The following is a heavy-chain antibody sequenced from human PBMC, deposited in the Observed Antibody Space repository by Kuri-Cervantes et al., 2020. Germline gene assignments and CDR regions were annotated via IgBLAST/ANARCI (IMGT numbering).Heavy chain of an antibody. V-gene: IGHV3-23*01. CDR3: ARDDGMITFGGVIGPFDY. CDR2: ISGSGGST. D-gene: IGHD3-16*02. CDR1: GFTFSSYS. J-gene: IGHJ4*02. Sequence: GESLKISCAASGFTFSSYSMSWVRQAPGKGLEWVSVISGSGGSTYYADSVKGRFTISRDNSKNTLFLQMNSLRAEDTAVYYCARDDGMITFGGVIGPFDYWGQGALVTVSS.